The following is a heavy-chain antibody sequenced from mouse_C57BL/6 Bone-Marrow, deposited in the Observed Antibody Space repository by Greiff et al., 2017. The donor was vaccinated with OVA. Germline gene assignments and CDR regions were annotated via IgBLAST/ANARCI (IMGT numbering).Heavy chain of an antibody. CDR3: AGIGFDD. D-gene: IGHD3-1*01. Sequence: EVQGVESGGGLVKPGGSLKLSCAASGFTFSDYGMHWVRPAPGKGLEWVAYFSSGSSTINYADTVKGRFTFYRDNAKNTLFLQMTSLRSEDTSMYYCAGIGFDDWGQGTTLTVSS. CDR1: GFTFSDYG. CDR2: FSSGSSTI. J-gene: IGHJ2*01. V-gene: IGHV5-17*01.